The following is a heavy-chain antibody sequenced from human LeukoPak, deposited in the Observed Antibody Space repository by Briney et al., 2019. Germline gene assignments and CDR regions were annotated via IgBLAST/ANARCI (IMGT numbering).Heavy chain of an antibody. D-gene: IGHD6-13*01. Sequence: TSETLSFTCTGSGGSISSYYWSWIRQPAGKGLEWIGRIYTSGSTNYNPSLKSRVTMSVDTSKNHFSLKLSSVTAADTAVYYCARSSSWYYYFDYWGQGTLVTVSS. V-gene: IGHV4-4*07. CDR3: ARSSSWYYYFDY. J-gene: IGHJ4*02. CDR2: IYTSGST. CDR1: GGSISSYY.